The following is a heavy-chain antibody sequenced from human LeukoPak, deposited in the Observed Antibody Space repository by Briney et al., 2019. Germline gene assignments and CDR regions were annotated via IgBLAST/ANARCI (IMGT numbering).Heavy chain of an antibody. Sequence: GGSLRLSCEASGFTFNTYSMNWARQAPGKGLEWVSSIDSSGGYMFYADSVKGRFIISRDNAKDSLYLQMNSLRAEDTAVYYCAKQFLWFGELSHFDYWGQGSLVTVSS. CDR1: GFTFNTYS. CDR2: IDSSGGYM. V-gene: IGHV3-21*06. D-gene: IGHD3-10*01. CDR3: AKQFLWFGELSHFDY. J-gene: IGHJ4*02.